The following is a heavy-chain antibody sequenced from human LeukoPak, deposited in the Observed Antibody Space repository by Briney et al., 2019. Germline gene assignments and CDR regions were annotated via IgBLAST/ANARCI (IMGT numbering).Heavy chain of an antibody. V-gene: IGHV4-59*02. CDR3: ARGRVSSSTWYSTYDYYYYMDV. Sequence: PSETLSLTCSVSDDSVTMYYWTWIRQPPGKGLEWIGYVDYTGSTNFNPSLNGRVSISRDTTNNLFSLRLRSVTAADTAVYFCARGRVSSSTWYSTYDYYYYMDVWGKGTTVTVSS. J-gene: IGHJ6*03. CDR1: DDSVTMYY. D-gene: IGHD1-1*01. CDR2: VDYTGST.